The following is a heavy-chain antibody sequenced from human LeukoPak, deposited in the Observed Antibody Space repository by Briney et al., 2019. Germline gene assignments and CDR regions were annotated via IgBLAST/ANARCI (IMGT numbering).Heavy chain of an antibody. CDR1: GGSMSSYY. D-gene: IGHD5-24*01. J-gene: IGHJ4*01. Sequence: PSETLSLTCTVSGGSMSSYYWSWTRQPPEKGLEWIGYIYYSGSTKYNPSLKSRLTISVDTSKNQFSLKLSSVTAADTAVYYCARGARAGYNLEPLDYWGQGTLVTASS. V-gene: IGHV4-59*08. CDR3: ARGARAGYNLEPLDY. CDR2: IYYSGST.